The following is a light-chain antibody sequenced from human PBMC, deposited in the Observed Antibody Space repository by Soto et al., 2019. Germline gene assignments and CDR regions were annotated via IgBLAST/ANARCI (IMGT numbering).Light chain of an antibody. CDR2: EVS. CDR1: SSDVGGYNY. J-gene: IGLJ1*01. Sequence: QSALTQPPSASGSPGQSVTISCTGTSSDVGGYNYVSWYQRHPGKAPKLMIYEVSKRPSGVPDRFSGSKSGNTASLTVSGRQAEDEADYYCSSYAGSNNFDVFGTGTKVTVL. V-gene: IGLV2-8*01. CDR3: SSYAGSNNFDV.